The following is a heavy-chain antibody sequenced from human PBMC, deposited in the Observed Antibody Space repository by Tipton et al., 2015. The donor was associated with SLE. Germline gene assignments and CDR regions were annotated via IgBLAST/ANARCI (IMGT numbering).Heavy chain of an antibody. V-gene: IGHV3-9*01. J-gene: IGHJ4*02. D-gene: IGHD1-1*01. Sequence: SLRLSCAASGFTFDDYAMHWVRQAPGKGLEWVSGISWNSGSIGYADSVKGRFTISRDNAKNSLYLQMNSLRAEDTALYYCAKDFGCGGYMWGQGPLPSVSS. CDR2: ISWNSGSI. CDR1: GFTFDDYA. CDR3: AKDFGCGGYM.